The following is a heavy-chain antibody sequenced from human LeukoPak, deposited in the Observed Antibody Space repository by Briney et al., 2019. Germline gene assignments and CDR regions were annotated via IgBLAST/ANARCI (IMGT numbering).Heavy chain of an antibody. D-gene: IGHD5-18*01. CDR1: GFTVSTSY. J-gene: IGHJ3*02. CDR2: IYGGGST. CDR3: ARLHEGFDI. Sequence: PGGSLRLSCAASGFTVSTSYMSWVRQAPGKGLEWVSIIYGGGSTYYSDSVKGRFTISRDNSKNTLYLQMNSLKAEDTAVYYCARLHEGFDIRGQGTMVTVSS. V-gene: IGHV3-53*01.